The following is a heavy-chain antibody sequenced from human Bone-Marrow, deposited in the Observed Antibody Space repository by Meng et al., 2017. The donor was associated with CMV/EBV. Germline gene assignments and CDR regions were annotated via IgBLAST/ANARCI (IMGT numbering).Heavy chain of an antibody. CDR3: ARANRIPSAAASAFDI. CDR2: MDPNSGGT. V-gene: IGHV1-2*02. D-gene: IGHD2-2*01. J-gene: IGHJ3*02. Sequence: ASVKVSCKASGYTFSGYYIHWVRQAPGQGLEWMGWMDPNSGGTHYAQKFQGRVTMTRDTSISTAHMELSRLRSDDTAVYYCARANRIPSAAASAFDIWGQGTMVTVSS. CDR1: GYTFSGYY.